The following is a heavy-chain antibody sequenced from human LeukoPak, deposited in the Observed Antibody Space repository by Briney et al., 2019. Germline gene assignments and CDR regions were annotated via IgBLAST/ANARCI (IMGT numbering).Heavy chain of an antibody. CDR3: ARLHYGGNYGYYYYYMDV. V-gene: IGHV4-39*01. Sequence: SETLSLTCTVSGGSISSSSYYWGWIRQPPGTGLEWIGSIYYSGRTYYNPSLKSRVTISVDTSKNQFSLKLSSVTAADTAVYYCARLHYGGNYGYYYYYMDVWGKGTTVTISS. CDR1: GGSISSSSYY. CDR2: IYYSGRT. D-gene: IGHD4-23*01. J-gene: IGHJ6*03.